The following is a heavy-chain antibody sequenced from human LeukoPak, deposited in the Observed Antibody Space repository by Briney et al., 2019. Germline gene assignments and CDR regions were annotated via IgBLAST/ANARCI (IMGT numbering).Heavy chain of an antibody. CDR1: GFTFSNYA. CDR3: AKDFLYNVVDY. V-gene: IGHV3-23*01. CDR2: ISGSGSSS. Sequence: GGSLRLSCTASGFTFSNYAMTWVRQAPGMGLEGVSSISGSGSSSYYADSVKGRFTVSRDNSKNTLHLQMNSLRAEDTAVYYCAKDFLYNVVDYWGQGTLVTASS. D-gene: IGHD3-10*01. J-gene: IGHJ4*02.